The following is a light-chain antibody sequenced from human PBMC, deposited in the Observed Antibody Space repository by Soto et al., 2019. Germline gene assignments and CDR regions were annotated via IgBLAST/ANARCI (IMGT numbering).Light chain of an antibody. Sequence: QPVLTQSPSASASLGASVKLTCTLSSGHSNYAIAWHQLQPEKGPRYLMKLNSDGSHIKGDGIPDRFSSSSSGAERYLTISSLQSEDEADYYCQTWGTGIQVFGGGTKVTVL. CDR2: LNSDGSH. CDR3: QTWGTGIQV. J-gene: IGLJ2*01. CDR1: SGHSNYA. V-gene: IGLV4-69*01.